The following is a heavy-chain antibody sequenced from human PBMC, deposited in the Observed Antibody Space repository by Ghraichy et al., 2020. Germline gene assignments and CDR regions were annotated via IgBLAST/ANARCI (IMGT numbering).Heavy chain of an antibody. V-gene: IGHV3-48*02. CDR2: ITGSGFPI. CDR3: ARESQSALSWGFDY. J-gene: IGHJ4*02. CDR1: GFPFRTFG. D-gene: IGHD3-16*01. Sequence: GGSLRLSCSVSGFPFRTFGMNWVRQAPGKGLEWLSYITGSGFPIYYADSVKGRFTVSRDNAKGSLYLQMTSLTDDDTAVYFCARESQSALSWGFDYWGRGTLVTVSS.